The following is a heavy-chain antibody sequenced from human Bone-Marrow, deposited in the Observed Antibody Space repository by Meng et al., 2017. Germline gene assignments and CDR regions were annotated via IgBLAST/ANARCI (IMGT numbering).Heavy chain of an antibody. D-gene: IGHD5-12*01. CDR1: GASIRSDGYY. Sequence: QVQLQESGPGLVEPSQTLSLTCTASGASIRSDGYYWHWIRQHPGKGLEWIAYIYHSGGTYSNPSLRSRTTLSVDTSNNQFSLKLSSVTAADTAVYYCARDRGGYATFDNWGQGTLVTVSS. CDR3: ARDRGGYATFDN. CDR2: IYHSGGT. J-gene: IGHJ4*02. V-gene: IGHV4-31*03.